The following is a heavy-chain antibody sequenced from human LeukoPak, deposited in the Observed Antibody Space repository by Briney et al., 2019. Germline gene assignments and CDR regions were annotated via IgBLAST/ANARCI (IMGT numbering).Heavy chain of an antibody. CDR2: IRGGGGSA. CDR3: ARDPNGDYIGAFDM. J-gene: IGHJ3*02. Sequence: GSLRLSCTGSGFTFSNYAMMWVRQAPGKGPEGVSAIRGGGGSAIYADSVKGRFTISRDNSKHTLFLQMNSLRAEDTAVYYCARDPNGDYIGAFDMWGPGTMVTVSS. V-gene: IGHV3-23*01. D-gene: IGHD4-17*01. CDR1: GFTFSNYA.